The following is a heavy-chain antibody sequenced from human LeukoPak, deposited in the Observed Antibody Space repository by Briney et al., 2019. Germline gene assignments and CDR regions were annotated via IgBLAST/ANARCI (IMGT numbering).Heavy chain of an antibody. CDR3: ARGRRDGYNLEYFDK. CDR2: FYYSGST. Sequence: PSETLSLTCTVSGGSISSSSYYWGWIRQPPGTGLQWLGSFYYSGSTYYNPSLKSRVTIYVDTSKNQFSLKLSSVTAADTAVYYCARGRRDGYNLEYFDKWGQGTLVTVSS. V-gene: IGHV4-39*01. CDR1: GGSISSSSYY. D-gene: IGHD5-24*01. J-gene: IGHJ4*02.